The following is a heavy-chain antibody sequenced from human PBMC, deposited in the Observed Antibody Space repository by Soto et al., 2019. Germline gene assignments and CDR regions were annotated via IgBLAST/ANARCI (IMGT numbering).Heavy chain of an antibody. CDR2: IWYDGSNK. V-gene: IGHV3-33*01. Sequence: GGSLRLSCAASGFTFSSYGMHWVRQAPGKGLEWVAVIWYDGSNKYYADSVKGRFTISRDNSKNTLYLQMNSLRAEDTAVYYCARDPGEDYYYYGMDVWGQGTTVTVSS. CDR3: ARDPGEDYYYYGMDV. CDR1: GFTFSSYG. J-gene: IGHJ6*02.